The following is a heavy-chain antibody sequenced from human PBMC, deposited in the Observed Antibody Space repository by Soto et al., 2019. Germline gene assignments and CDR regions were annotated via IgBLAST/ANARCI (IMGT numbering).Heavy chain of an antibody. Sequence: EVQLVESGGGLVKPGGSLRLSCAASGFTFSSYNMNWVRQAPGKGLEWVSSISSSSSYIYYADSVKGRFTISRDNAKNSLYLQMHSLRAEDTAVYYCARVVDYYDPYYYYGMAVWGQGTTVTVSS. V-gene: IGHV3-21*01. CDR1: GFTFSSYN. D-gene: IGHD3-22*01. CDR3: ARVVDYYDPYYYYGMAV. J-gene: IGHJ6*02. CDR2: ISSSSSYI.